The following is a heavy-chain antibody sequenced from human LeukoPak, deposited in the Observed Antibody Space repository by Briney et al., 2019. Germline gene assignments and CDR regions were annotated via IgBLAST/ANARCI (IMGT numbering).Heavy chain of an antibody. Sequence: SETLSLTCTVSGGSISSSNYYWGWIRQPPGKGLEWIGYIYYSGSTNYNPSLKSRVTISVDTSKNQFSLKMSSVSAADTAVYYCARGLHGYTYGYVPWELFYYMDVWGKGTTVTISS. V-gene: IGHV4-61*05. CDR2: IYYSGST. D-gene: IGHD5-18*01. CDR1: GGSISSSNYY. J-gene: IGHJ6*03. CDR3: ARGLHGYTYGYVPWELFYYMDV.